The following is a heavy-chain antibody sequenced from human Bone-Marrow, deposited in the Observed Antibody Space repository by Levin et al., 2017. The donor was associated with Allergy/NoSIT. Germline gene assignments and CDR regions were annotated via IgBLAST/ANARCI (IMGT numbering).Heavy chain of an antibody. CDR3: ARDFSGNGDYAAYYYGMDV. CDR1: GYTFTSYY. J-gene: IGHJ6*02. Sequence: ASVKVSCKASGYTFTSYYMHWVRQAPGQGLEWMGIINPSGGSTSYAQKFQGRVTMTRDTSTSTVYMELSSLRSEDTAVYYCARDFSGNGDYAAYYYGMDVWGQGTTVTVSS. CDR2: INPSGGST. D-gene: IGHD4-17*01. V-gene: IGHV1-46*01.